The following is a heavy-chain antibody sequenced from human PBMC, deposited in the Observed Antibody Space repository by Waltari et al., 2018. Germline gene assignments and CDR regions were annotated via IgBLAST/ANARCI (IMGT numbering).Heavy chain of an antibody. Sequence: QVQLQESGPGLVKPSETLSLTCTVSGGSISSYYWSWIRQPPGKGLEWIGYIYYSGSTNSTPALKSRVTISVDTSKNQFSLKLSSVTAADTAVYYCAREGDYYDSSGYSLNWFDPWGQGTLVTVSS. CDR2: IYYSGST. D-gene: IGHD3-22*01. V-gene: IGHV4-59*01. CDR3: AREGDYYDSSGYSLNWFDP. CDR1: GGSISSYY. J-gene: IGHJ5*02.